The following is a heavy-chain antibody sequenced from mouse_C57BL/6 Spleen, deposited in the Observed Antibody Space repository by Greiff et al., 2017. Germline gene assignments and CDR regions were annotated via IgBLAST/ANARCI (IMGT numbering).Heavy chain of an antibody. D-gene: IGHD1-1*01. V-gene: IGHV1-80*01. J-gene: IGHJ4*01. CDR3: ARRDYGSSYDYAMDY. CDR2: IYPGDGDT. CDR1: GYAFSSYW. Sequence: QVQLQQSGAELVKPGASVKISCKASGYAFSSYWMNWVKQRPGKGLEWIGQIYPGDGDTNYNGKFKGKATLTADKSASTAYMQHSSLTSEDSAVYVCARRDYGSSYDYAMDYWGQGTSVTVAS.